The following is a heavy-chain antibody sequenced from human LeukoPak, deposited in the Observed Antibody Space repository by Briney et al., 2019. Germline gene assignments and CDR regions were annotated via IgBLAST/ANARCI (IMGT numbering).Heavy chain of an antibody. CDR3: ARALHMVRGVIIAFDY. D-gene: IGHD3-10*01. CDR2: LSFDGDEK. Sequence: PGGSLRLSCAASGFTFNTYSMHWVRQPPGKGLEWVAVLSFDGDEKHYADSVKGRFTISRDDAKNSLYLQMNSLRAEDTAVYYCARALHMVRGVIIAFDYWGQGTLVTVSS. V-gene: IGHV3-30-3*01. CDR1: GFTFNTYS. J-gene: IGHJ4*02.